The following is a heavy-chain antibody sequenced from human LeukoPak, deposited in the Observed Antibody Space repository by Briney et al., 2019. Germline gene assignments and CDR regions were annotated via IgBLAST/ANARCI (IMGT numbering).Heavy chain of an antibody. Sequence: SQTLSLTCAISGDSVSSNSAAWNWIRQSRSRGLDWLGRTYYRPKLYNDYAVSVNSRITINPDTSKNQFSLQLNSVTPEDAAVYYCARERGNGALGYWGQGTLVTVSS. CDR2: TYYRPKLYN. D-gene: IGHD4-23*01. CDR1: GDSVSSNSAA. CDR3: ARERGNGALGY. J-gene: IGHJ4*02. V-gene: IGHV6-1*01.